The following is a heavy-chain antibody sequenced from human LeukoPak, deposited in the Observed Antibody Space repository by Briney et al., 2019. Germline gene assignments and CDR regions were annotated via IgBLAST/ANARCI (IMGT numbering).Heavy chain of an antibody. Sequence: GGSLRLSCAASGFTFSSYGMHWVRQAPGKGLEWVGVIWYDGSNQYYADSVKGRFTISRENSKNTLYLQMNSLRAEDTAVYYCAREYGLYSSGYYHYFDYWGQGTLVTVSS. V-gene: IGHV3-33*01. CDR3: AREYGLYSSGYYHYFDY. CDR2: IWYDGSNQ. J-gene: IGHJ4*02. CDR1: GFTFSSYG. D-gene: IGHD3-22*01.